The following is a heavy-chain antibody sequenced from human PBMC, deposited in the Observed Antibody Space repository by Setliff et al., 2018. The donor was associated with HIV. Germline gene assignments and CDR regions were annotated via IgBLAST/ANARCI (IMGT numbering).Heavy chain of an antibody. V-gene: IGHV4-59*11. D-gene: IGHD2-21*02. Sequence: PSETLSLTCTVSGTSINSHYWSWIRQTPGKGLQWIGLSYYTGSPTYNPSLGGRITMSVYRSKNQFSLRLTAVTAADTAMYYCARVSRLHPFDPWGQGTLVTVSS. CDR2: SYYTGSP. J-gene: IGHJ5*02. CDR3: ARVSRLHPFDP. CDR1: GTSINSHY.